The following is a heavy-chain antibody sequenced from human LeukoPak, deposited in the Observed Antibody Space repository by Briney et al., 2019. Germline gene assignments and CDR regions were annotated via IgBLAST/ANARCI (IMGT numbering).Heavy chain of an antibody. CDR2: IYSGGST. CDR1: GFTVSSNY. V-gene: IGHV3-53*01. D-gene: IGHD3-10*01. Sequence: SGGSLRLSCAASGFTVSSNYMSWVRQAPGKGLEWVSVIYSGGSTYYEDSVKGRFTISRDNSKNTLYLQMNSLRAEDTAVYYCARGVSEGSGTYYIVYWGQGTLVTVSS. CDR3: ARGVSEGSGTYYIVY. J-gene: IGHJ4*02.